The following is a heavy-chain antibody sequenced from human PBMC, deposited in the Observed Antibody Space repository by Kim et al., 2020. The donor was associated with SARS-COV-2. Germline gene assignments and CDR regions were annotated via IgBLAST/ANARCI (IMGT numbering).Heavy chain of an antibody. CDR1: GFTFSSYG. D-gene: IGHD3-10*01. CDR3: ASEDYYGSGGLDY. V-gene: IGHV3-33*05. J-gene: IGHJ4*02. Sequence: GGSLRLSCAASGFTFSSYGMHWVRQAPGKGLEWVAVISYDGSNKYYADSVKGRFTISRDNSKNTLYLQMNSLRAEDTAVYYCASEDYYGSGGLDYWGQGTLVTVSS. CDR2: ISYDGSNK.